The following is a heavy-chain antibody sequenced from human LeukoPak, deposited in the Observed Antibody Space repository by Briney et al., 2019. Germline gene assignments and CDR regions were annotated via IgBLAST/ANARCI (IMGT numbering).Heavy chain of an antibody. Sequence: SETLSLTCSVSGGSISSGDYYWSWIRQPPGKGLEWIGHIYYSGSTHHNPSLKSRVTISVDTSKNQFALKLSSVTATDTAVYYCARSLLSAGSGSYGFDPWGQGTLVTDSS. CDR1: GGSISSGDYY. CDR2: IYYSGST. CDR3: ARSLLSAGSGSYGFDP. V-gene: IGHV4-30-4*01. J-gene: IGHJ5*02. D-gene: IGHD3-10*01.